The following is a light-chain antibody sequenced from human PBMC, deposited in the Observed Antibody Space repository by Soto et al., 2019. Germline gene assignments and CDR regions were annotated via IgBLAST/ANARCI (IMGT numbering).Light chain of an antibody. CDR2: EVT. CDR3: TSYAGSNNYV. CDR1: SSDIGGYNY. Sequence: QSVLTQPPSASGSPGQSVTISCTGTSSDIGGYNYVSWYRHHPSKAPQLMIYEVTKRPSGVPDRFSGSKSGNTASLTVSGLQADDEADYYCTSYAGSNNYVFGSGTKLTVL. J-gene: IGLJ1*01. V-gene: IGLV2-8*01.